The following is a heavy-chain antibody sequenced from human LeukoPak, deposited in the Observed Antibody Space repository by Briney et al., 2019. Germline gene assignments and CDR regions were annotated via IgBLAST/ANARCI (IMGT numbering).Heavy chain of an antibody. CDR1: GFTFSSYS. J-gene: IGHJ6*03. D-gene: IGHD3-3*01. V-gene: IGHV3-21*01. CDR3: ARPQGQIFGVGDYYYYYYMDV. CDR2: IRSSSSYI. Sequence: PGGSLRLSCAASGFTFSSYSMNWVRQAPGKGLEWVSSIRSSSSYIYYADSVKGRFTISRDNAKNSLYLQMNSLRAEDSAVYYCARPQGQIFGVGDYYYYYYMDVWGKGTTVTVSS.